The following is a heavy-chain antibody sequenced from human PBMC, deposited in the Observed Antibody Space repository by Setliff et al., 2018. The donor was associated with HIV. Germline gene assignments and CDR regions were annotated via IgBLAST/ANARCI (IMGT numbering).Heavy chain of an antibody. V-gene: IGHV1-69*13. CDR3: ARESACSSTSCPKVLDY. Sequence: SVKVSCKASGGTFGIYGISWVRQAPGQGLEWMGGTIPMFGTANCAQKFQGRVTITADESTNTGYMELSGLRFEDTAVYYCARESACSSTSCPKVLDYWGQGTLVTVSS. CDR2: TIPMFGTA. J-gene: IGHJ4*02. CDR1: GGTFGIYG. D-gene: IGHD2-2*01.